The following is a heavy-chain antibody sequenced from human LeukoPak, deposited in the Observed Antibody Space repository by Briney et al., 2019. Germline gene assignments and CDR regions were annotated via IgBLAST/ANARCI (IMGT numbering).Heavy chain of an antibody. V-gene: IGHV4-34*01. CDR3: ARVSSGWSDAFDI. CDR1: GGSFSGYY. CDR2: INHSGST. J-gene: IGHJ3*02. D-gene: IGHD6-19*01. Sequence: SETLSLTCAVYGGSFSGYYWSWIRQPPGKGPEWIGEINHSGSTNYNPSLKSRVTISVDTSKNQFSLKLSSVTAADTAVYYCARVSSGWSDAFDIWGQGTMVTVSS.